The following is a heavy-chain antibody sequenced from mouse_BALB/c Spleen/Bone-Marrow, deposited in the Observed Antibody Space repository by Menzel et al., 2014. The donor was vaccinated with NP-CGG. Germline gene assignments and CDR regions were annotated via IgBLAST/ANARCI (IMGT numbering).Heavy chain of an antibody. J-gene: IGHJ3*01. CDR3: ARHAYYDQTEVSFVY. D-gene: IGHD2-4*01. CDR2: ISGDGRYT. CDR1: GFSFSNYG. Sequence: EVKPMESGGGLVKSGGSLKLSCAASGFSFSNYGMSWVRQTPEKRLEWVATISGDGRYTFYSDSVKGRFTISRDNAKNNLYLQLSSLRSEDTALYYCARHAYYDQTEVSFVYWGQGTLVTVSA. V-gene: IGHV5-9-2*01.